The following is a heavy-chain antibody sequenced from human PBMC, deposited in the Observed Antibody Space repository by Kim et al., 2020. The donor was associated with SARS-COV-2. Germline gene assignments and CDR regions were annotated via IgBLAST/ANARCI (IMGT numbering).Heavy chain of an antibody. CDR3: AREDIVVVPAAPPYWYFDL. D-gene: IGHD2-2*01. Sequence: GGSLRLSCAASGFTFSNYGMHWVRQAPGKGLEWVAVIWYDGTNKYYADSVEGRFTISRDNSKNTLYLQMNSLRAEDTAVYYCAREDIVVVPAAPPYWYFDLWGRGTLVTVSS. V-gene: IGHV3-33*01. J-gene: IGHJ2*01. CDR1: GFTFSNYG. CDR2: IWYDGTNK.